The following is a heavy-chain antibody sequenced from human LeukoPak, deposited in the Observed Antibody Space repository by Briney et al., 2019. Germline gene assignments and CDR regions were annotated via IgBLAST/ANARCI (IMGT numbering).Heavy chain of an antibody. V-gene: IGHV3-30*18. CDR1: GFTFSSYG. J-gene: IGHJ4*02. Sequence: PGGSLRLSCAASGFTFSSYGMHWVRQAPGKGLEWGAVISYDGSNKYYADSVKGRFTISRDNSKNTLYLQMNSLRAEDTAVYYCAKDGWSDSSSWAAFDYWGQGTLVTVSS. CDR3: AKDGWSDSSSWAAFDY. D-gene: IGHD6-13*01. CDR2: ISYDGSNK.